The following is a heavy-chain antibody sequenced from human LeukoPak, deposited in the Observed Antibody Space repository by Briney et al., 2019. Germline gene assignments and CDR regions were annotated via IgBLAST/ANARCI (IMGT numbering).Heavy chain of an antibody. CDR1: GGTFSSYA. CDR3: ARALTYYYDSSGYYTEYFQH. Sequence: ASVKVSCKASGGTFSSYAISWVRQDPGQGLEWMGRIIPIFGTANYAQKFQGRVTITTDESTSTAYMELSSLRSEDTAVYYCARALTYYYDSSGYYTEYFQHWGQGTLVTVSS. J-gene: IGHJ1*01. D-gene: IGHD3-22*01. V-gene: IGHV1-69*05. CDR2: IIPIFGTA.